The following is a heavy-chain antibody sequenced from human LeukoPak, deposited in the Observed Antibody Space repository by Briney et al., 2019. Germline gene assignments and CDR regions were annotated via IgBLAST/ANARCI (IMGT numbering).Heavy chain of an antibody. CDR3: ARVHFGELLSPADY. CDR2: ISYDGSNK. J-gene: IGHJ4*02. D-gene: IGHD3-10*01. V-gene: IGHV3-30-3*01. CDR1: GFTFSSYA. Sequence: GRSLRLSCAASGFTFSSYAMHRVRQAPGKGLEWVAVISYDGSNKYYADSVKGRFTISRDNSKNTLYLQMNSLRAEDTAVYYCARVHFGELLSPADYWGQGTLVTVSS.